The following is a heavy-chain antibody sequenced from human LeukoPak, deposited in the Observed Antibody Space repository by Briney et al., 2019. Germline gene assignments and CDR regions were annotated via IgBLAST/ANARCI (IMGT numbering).Heavy chain of an antibody. Sequence: ASVKVSCKASGYTFTSYDINWVRQATGQGLEWMGWMNPNSGNTGYAQKFQGRVTMTRNTSISTAYMELSSLRSEDTAVYYCARERSCSGGSCYWFDPWGQGTLLTVSS. CDR1: GYTFTSYD. CDR2: MNPNSGNT. CDR3: ARERSCSGGSCYWFDP. D-gene: IGHD2-15*01. J-gene: IGHJ5*02. V-gene: IGHV1-8*01.